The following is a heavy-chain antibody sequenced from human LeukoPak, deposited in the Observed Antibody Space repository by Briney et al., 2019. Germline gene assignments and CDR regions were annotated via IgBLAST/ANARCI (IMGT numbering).Heavy chain of an antibody. CDR1: GGSISSGGYY. J-gene: IGHJ4*02. V-gene: IGHV4-31*03. CDR3: ARGTIEGYDSSGYFDY. CDR2: IYCSGST. Sequence: SETLSLTCTVSGGSISSGGYYWSWIRQHPGKGLEWIGYIYCSGSTYYNPSLKSRVTISVDTSKNQFSLKLSSVTAADTAVYYCARGTIEGYDSSGYFDYWGQGTLVTVSS. D-gene: IGHD3-22*01.